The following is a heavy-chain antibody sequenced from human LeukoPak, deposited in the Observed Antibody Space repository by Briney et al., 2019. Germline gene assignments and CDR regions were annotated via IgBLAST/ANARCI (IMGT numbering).Heavy chain of an antibody. V-gene: IGHV3-23*01. CDR1: GLSFYNYA. CDR3: AKDNNSWSVYDY. CDR2: INGGGGTT. D-gene: IGHD6-13*01. J-gene: IGHJ4*02. Sequence: PGGSLRLSCAASGLSFYNYAMTWVRQVPGKGLEWVSGINGGGGTTHYADSVKGRFTVSRDNSKNTLYLQMNSLRAEDTAVYYCAKDNNSWSVYDYWGQGTLVTVSS.